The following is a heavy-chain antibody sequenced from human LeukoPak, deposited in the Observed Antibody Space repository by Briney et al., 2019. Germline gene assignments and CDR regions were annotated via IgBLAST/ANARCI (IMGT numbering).Heavy chain of an antibody. V-gene: IGHV1-2*02. CDR1: GYPFTGYY. Sequence: ASVRVSCKASGYPFTGYYLHWVRQAPGQGLEWMGWINPNSGGTNYAQKFQGRVTMTRDTSISTAYMELSRLRSDDTAVYYCARDVTDLWFVKSYYYYYGMDVWGQGTTVTGSS. CDR2: INPNSGGT. CDR3: ARDVTDLWFVKSYYYYYGMDV. D-gene: IGHD3-10*01. J-gene: IGHJ6*02.